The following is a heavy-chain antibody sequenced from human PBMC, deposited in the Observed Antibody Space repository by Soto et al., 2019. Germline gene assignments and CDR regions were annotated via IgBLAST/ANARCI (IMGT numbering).Heavy chain of an antibody. D-gene: IGHD3-3*01. Sequence: VHLVESGGGLVQPGGSLRLSCAASGFSFSSYAMSWVRQAPGKGLEWVSTISGSDGKTFYADSVKGRFSISRDTSKNTLYLQMNSLRADDTAVYYCARWSYLDYWGQGTRVTVSS. CDR3: ARWSYLDY. J-gene: IGHJ4*02. V-gene: IGHV3-23*04. CDR2: ISGSDGKT. CDR1: GFSFSSYA.